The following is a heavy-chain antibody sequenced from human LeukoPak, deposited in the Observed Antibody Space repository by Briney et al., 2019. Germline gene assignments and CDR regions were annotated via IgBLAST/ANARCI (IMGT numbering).Heavy chain of an antibody. V-gene: IGHV4-39*01. CDR3: ARRWGNIVGDTYEY. CDR2: IYYTGST. Sequence: PSETLSLTCTISGSSITSVSHYWGWIRQPPGKGLEWIGDIYYTGSTYYSPSLRSRVTMSVHTSENQFSLRLNSVTAVDTAVYYCARRWGNIVGDTYEYWGQGTLVTVSS. CDR1: GSSITSVSHY. J-gene: IGHJ4*02. D-gene: IGHD1-26*01.